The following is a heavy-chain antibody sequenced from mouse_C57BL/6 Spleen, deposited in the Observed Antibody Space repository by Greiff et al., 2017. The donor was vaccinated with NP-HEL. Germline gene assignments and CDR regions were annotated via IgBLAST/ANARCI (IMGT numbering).Heavy chain of an antibody. Sequence: LQESGPELVKPGASVKISCKASGYAFSSSWMNWVKQRPGKGLEWIGRIYPGDGDTNYNGKFKGKATLTADKSSSTAYMQLSSLTSEDSAVYFCAGGSSWFADWGQGTLVTVSA. CDR1: GYAFSSSW. V-gene: IGHV1-82*01. J-gene: IGHJ3*01. CDR2: IYPGDGDT. CDR3: AGGSSWFAD.